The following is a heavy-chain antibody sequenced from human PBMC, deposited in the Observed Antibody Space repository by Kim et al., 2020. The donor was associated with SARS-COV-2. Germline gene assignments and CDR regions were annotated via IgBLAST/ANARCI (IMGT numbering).Heavy chain of an antibody. CDR2: IYYSGST. CDR1: GGSISSYY. J-gene: IGHJ6*02. CDR3: ARDIPYYYGSGSYSRRMDV. Sequence: SETLSLTCTVSGGSISSYYWSWIRQPPGKGLEWIGYIYYSGSTNYNPYLKSRVTISVDTSKNQFSLKLSSVTAADTAVYYCARDIPYYYGSGSYSRRMDVWGQGTTVTVSS. D-gene: IGHD3-10*01. V-gene: IGHV4-59*13.